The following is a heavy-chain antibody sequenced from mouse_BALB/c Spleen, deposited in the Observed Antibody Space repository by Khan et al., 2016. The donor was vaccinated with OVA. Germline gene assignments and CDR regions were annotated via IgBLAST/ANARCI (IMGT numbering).Heavy chain of an antibody. V-gene: IGHV3-1*02. CDR1: GYSITSDYS. J-gene: IGHJ1*01. Sequence: EVQLQESGPDLVKPSQSLSLTCTVTGYSITSDYSWHWIRQFPGNKLEWMGYIHYSGSTNYNPSLKSRISITRDTSKNQFFLQLNSVTTEDTATYYCARDLRDYWYFDVWGAGTTVTVSS. CDR2: IHYSGST. CDR3: ARDLRDYWYFDV. D-gene: IGHD1-1*01.